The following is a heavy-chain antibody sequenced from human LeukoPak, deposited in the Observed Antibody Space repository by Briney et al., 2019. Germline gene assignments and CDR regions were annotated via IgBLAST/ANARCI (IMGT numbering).Heavy chain of an antibody. V-gene: IGHV3-53*01. CDR3: ARDGYGYNYMDV. CDR1: GFSVSSNF. CDR2: IYSGGTT. Sequence: GGSLRLSCAASGFSVSSNFMSWVRQAPGKGLEWVSVIYSGGTTYNADSVRGRFTIPRGNSKNMLYLQMNSLRAEDTAVYYCARDGYGYNYMDVWGKGTTVTVSS. J-gene: IGHJ6*03. D-gene: IGHD5-12*01.